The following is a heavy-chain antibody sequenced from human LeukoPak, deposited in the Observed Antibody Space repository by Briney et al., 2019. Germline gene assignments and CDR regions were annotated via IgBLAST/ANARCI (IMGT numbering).Heavy chain of an antibody. Sequence: SETLSLTCAVYGGSFSGYYWSWIRQPPGKGLEWIGEINHSGSTNYNPSLKSRVTISVDTSKNQFSLKLSSVTAADTAVYYCARGGYYTAMVIFDYWGQGTLVTVSS. V-gene: IGHV4-34*01. D-gene: IGHD5-18*01. CDR1: GGSFSGYY. J-gene: IGHJ4*02. CDR2: INHSGST. CDR3: ARGGYYTAMVIFDY.